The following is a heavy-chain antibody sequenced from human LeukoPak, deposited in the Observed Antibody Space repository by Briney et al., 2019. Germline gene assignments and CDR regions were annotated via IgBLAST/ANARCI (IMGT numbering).Heavy chain of an antibody. CDR2: ISSSSSTI. Sequence: GGSLRLSCAASGFTFSTYHMNWVRQAPGKGLEWVSYISSSSSTIYYADSVKGRFTISRDNAKNSLYLQMNSLRAEDTAVYYCARGEGFDYNWFDPWGQGTLVTVSS. V-gene: IGHV3-48*01. CDR3: ARGEGFDYNWFDP. J-gene: IGHJ5*02. D-gene: IGHD2-15*01. CDR1: GFTFSTYH.